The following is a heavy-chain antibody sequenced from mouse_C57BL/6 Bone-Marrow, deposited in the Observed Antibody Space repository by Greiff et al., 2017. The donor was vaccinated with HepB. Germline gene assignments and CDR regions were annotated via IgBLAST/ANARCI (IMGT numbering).Heavy chain of an antibody. CDR1: GYTFTSYG. Sequence: QVQLQQSGAELARPGASVKLSCKASGYTFTSYGISWVKQRTGQGLEWIGEIYPRSGNTYYNEKFKGKATLTADKSSSTAYMELRSLTSEDSAAYFCAYPSYYVSSYWYFDVWGTGTTLTVSS. V-gene: IGHV1-81*01. J-gene: IGHJ1*03. D-gene: IGHD1-1*01. CDR2: IYPRSGNT. CDR3: AYPSYYVSSYWYFDV.